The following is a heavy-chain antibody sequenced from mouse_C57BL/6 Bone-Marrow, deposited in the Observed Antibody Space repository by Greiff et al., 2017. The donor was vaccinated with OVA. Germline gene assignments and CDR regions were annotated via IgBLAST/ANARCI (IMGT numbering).Heavy chain of an antibody. J-gene: IGHJ2*01. CDR3: ARWGGSSHYFDD. V-gene: IGHV7-3*01. Sequence: EVKLMESGGGLVQPGGSLSLSCAASGFTFTDYYMSWVRQPPGKALEWLGFIRNKANGYTTEYSASVKGRFTISRDNSQSILYLQMNALRAEDSATYYCARWGGSSHYFDDWGQGTTLTVSS. CDR1: GFTFTDYY. D-gene: IGHD1-1*01. CDR2: IRNKANGYTT.